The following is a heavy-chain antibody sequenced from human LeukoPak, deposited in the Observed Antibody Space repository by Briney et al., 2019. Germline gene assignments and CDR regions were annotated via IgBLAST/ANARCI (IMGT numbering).Heavy chain of an antibody. CDR2: ISYSGTT. D-gene: IGHD3-10*01. V-gene: IGHV4-39*02. Sequence: SETLSLTCTVSSASISSSPYFWGWIRQSPGKGLEWIGSISYSGTTYYNPSLKSRVTISVDTSKNHFSLKLNSVTAADTAVFYCAANSADYNTLGSSYKVWGQGTLVTVSS. CDR3: AANSADYNTLGSSYKV. CDR1: SASISSSPYF. J-gene: IGHJ4*02.